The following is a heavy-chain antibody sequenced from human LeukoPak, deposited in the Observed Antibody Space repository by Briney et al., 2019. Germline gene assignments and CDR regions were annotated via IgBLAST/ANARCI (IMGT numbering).Heavy chain of an antibody. CDR3: AKVPSFEYSSSSVDY. CDR2: INSDGSST. CDR1: GFTFSSYW. Sequence: GGSLRLSCAASGFTFSSYWMHWVRQAPGKGLVWVSRINSDGSSTSYADSVKGRFTISRDNSKNTLYLQMNSLRAEDTAVYYCAKVPSFEYSSSSVDYWGQGTLVTVSS. J-gene: IGHJ4*02. V-gene: IGHV3-74*01. D-gene: IGHD6-6*01.